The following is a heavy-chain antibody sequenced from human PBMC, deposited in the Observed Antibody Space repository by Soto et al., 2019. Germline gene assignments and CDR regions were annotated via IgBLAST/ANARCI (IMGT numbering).Heavy chain of an antibody. Sequence: QVQMQQSGPGLVKPSQTLSLTCAISGNKVSTNRAAWNSIRLSPSRGLEWPGRAYFRSNWNSEQQVSLTIRMTITATASKIQFSLQLSSVDPEDTALYSCARESPYTWTFDYFSGMDVFGQGPTVTVSS. J-gene: IGHJ6*02. CDR1: GNKVSTNRAA. CDR3: ARESPYTWTFDYFSGMDV. D-gene: IGHD3-16*01. CDR2: AYFRSNWNS. V-gene: IGHV6-1*01.